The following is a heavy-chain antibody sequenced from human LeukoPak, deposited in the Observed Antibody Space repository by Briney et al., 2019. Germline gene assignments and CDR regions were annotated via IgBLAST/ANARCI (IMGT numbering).Heavy chain of an antibody. CDR1: GDSLSIYY. D-gene: IGHD1-1*01. V-gene: IGHV4-59*01. J-gene: IGHJ4*02. Sequence: SETLSLTCPVSGDSLSIYYWSWIRQPPGKGLEWIGYIYYRGNTNYNPSLKSRVTMAVDTSKNQFSLKVSSVTAADTAVYYCARAGNNWSFDYWGQGTLVTVSS. CDR3: ARAGNNWSFDY. CDR2: IYYRGNT.